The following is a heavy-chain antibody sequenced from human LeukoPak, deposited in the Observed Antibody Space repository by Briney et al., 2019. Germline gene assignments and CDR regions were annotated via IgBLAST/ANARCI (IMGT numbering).Heavy chain of an antibody. J-gene: IGHJ4*02. CDR3: ARPHTGSYFGGGY. CDR1: GSSFTSYW. CDR2: IYPGDSDI. D-gene: IGHD1-26*01. Sequence: GESLKISCKGSGSSFTSYWIGWVRQLPGKGLEWMGVIYPGDSDIRYSPSFQGQVTISADKSISTAYLQWSSLKASDTAMYYCARPHTGSYFGGGYWGQGTLVTVSS. V-gene: IGHV5-51*01.